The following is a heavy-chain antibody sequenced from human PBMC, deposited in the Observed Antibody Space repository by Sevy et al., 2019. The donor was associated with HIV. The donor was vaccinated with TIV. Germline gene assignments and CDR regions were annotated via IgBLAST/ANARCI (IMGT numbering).Heavy chain of an antibody. J-gene: IGHJ4*03. CDR3: ARRAFLGGYFDS. V-gene: IGHV4-59*08. CDR1: SGSIGNYY. D-gene: IGHD3-16*01. CDR2: IYYSGNT. Sequence: SETLSLTCSVSSGSIGNYYWYWIRQPPGRGLEWLGLIYYSGNTNYNPSLKSRVTMSIDTSKNQFSLGLSSLTAADTAVYYCARRAFLGGYFDSWGQGILVTASS.